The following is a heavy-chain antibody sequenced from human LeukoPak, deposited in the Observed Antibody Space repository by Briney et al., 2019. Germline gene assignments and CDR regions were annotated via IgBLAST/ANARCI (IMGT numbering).Heavy chain of an antibody. Sequence: SQTLSLTCTVSGGSISSGSYYWNWIRQPAGKGLEWVGRIYSSGGADFTPSLKSRGTISVDTSKNQFSLKLSSVTAADTAVYYCAREDYYDSSGYYPFDVWGQGILVTVSS. D-gene: IGHD3-22*01. CDR3: AREDYYDSSGYYPFDV. J-gene: IGHJ4*02. V-gene: IGHV4-61*02. CDR2: IYSSGGA. CDR1: GGSISSGSYY.